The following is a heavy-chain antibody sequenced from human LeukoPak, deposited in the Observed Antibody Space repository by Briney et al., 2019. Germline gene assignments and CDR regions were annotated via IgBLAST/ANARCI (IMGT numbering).Heavy chain of an antibody. D-gene: IGHD1-14*01. V-gene: IGHV3-33*03. CDR3: AKDNPLPL. CDR2: IWYDGTNK. Sequence: PGRSLRLSCAASGFTFSSYGMHWVRQAPGKGLEWVAVIWYDGTNKYYVDSVKGRFTISRDNAKNSVYLQMNSLRAEDTAVYFCAKDNPLPLWGQGTLVSVSS. J-gene: IGHJ4*02. CDR1: GFTFSSYG.